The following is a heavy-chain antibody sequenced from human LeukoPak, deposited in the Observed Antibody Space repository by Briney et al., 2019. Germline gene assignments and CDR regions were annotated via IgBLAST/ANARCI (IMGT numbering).Heavy chain of an antibody. D-gene: IGHD1-14*01. CDR3: ARERTGDYFDY. CDR2: ISGGGDNT. CDR1: GFTFTNYG. V-gene: IGHV3-23*01. Sequence: GGSLRLSCAASGFTFTNYGTSWVRQAPGKGLEWVSVISGGGDNTYYADSVKGRFTISRDNFKNTLYLQMNSLRAEDTAVYYCARERTGDYFDYWGQGILVTVSS. J-gene: IGHJ4*02.